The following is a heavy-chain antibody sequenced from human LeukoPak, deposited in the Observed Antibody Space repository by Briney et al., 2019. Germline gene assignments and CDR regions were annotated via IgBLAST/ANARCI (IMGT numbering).Heavy chain of an antibody. V-gene: IGHV3-66*01. CDR1: GFIVSSHY. Sequence: GGSLRLSCAASGFIVSSHYMSWVRQAPGKGLEWVSVIYSGGSTDYADSVKGRFTISRDNARNSLYLQMNSLRAEDTAIYYCARAEALKFRDFDYWGQGTLVTVSS. CDR2: IYSGGST. J-gene: IGHJ4*02. CDR3: ARAEALKFRDFDY.